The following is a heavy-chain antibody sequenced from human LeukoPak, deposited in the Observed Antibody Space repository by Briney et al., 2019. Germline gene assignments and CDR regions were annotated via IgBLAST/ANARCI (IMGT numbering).Heavy chain of an antibody. D-gene: IGHD3-3*01. J-gene: IGHJ4*02. V-gene: IGHV1-24*01. CDR2: FDPEDGET. Sequence: GASVKVSCKVSGYTLTELSMHWVRQAPGKGLEWMGGFDPEDGETIYAQKFQGGVTMTEDTSTDTAYMELSSLRSEDTAVYYCATGHPSYYDFWSGYLFDYWGQGTLVTVSS. CDR1: GYTLTELS. CDR3: ATGHPSYYDFWSGYLFDY.